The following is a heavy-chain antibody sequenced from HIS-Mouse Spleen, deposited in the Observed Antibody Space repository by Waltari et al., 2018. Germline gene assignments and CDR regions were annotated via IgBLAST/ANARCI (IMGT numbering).Heavy chain of an antibody. CDR3: ARYDILTGYSDY. Sequence: QLQLQESGPGLVKPSETLSLTCTVSGGSISSSSYYWCWIRQPPGKGLEWIGSIYYSGSTYYNPSLKGRVTISVDTSKNQFSLKLSSVTAADTAVYYCARYDILTGYSDYWGQGTLVTVSS. D-gene: IGHD3-9*01. CDR2: IYYSGST. V-gene: IGHV4-39*07. J-gene: IGHJ4*02. CDR1: GGSISSSSYY.